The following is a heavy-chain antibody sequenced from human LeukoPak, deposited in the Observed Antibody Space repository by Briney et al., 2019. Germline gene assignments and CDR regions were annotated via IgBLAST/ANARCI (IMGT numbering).Heavy chain of an antibody. V-gene: IGHV3-30*18. CDR2: ISYDGSNK. CDR1: GFTFSSYG. CDR3: AKDRAYYSDSSGYYLVRAYDY. D-gene: IGHD3-22*01. Sequence: GGSLRLSCAASGFTFSSYGMHWVRQAPGKGLEWVAVISYDGSNKYYADSVKGRFTISRDNSRNTLYLQMNTLRAEDTAVYYCAKDRAYYSDSSGYYLVRAYDYWGQGTLVTVSS. J-gene: IGHJ4*02.